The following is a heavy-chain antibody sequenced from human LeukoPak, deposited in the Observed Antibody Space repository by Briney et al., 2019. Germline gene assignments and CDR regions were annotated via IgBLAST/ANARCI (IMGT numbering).Heavy chain of an antibody. Sequence: GGSLRLSCAASGFTFPDAWMHWVRQAPGKGLEWVGRIKNRNRGRTTDYTAPVKGRFTIPRDDSRDTVYLQMNSLKTDDAAVYYCVTDGGQLPYYFTYWGQGTLVTVSS. CDR1: GFTFPDAW. J-gene: IGHJ1*01. CDR2: IKNRNRGRTT. V-gene: IGHV3-15*01. D-gene: IGHD3-10*01. CDR3: VTDGGQLPYYFTY.